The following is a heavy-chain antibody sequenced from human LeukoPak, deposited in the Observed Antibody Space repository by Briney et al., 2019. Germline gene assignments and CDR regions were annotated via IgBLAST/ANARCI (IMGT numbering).Heavy chain of an antibody. CDR2: IYYSGGT. D-gene: IGHD1-1*01. CDR3: AVNSTKHTFDI. CDR1: GGSMRPFY. Sequence: PSETLSLTCTVSGGSMRPFYWSWIRQSPGEGLEWIGSIYYSGGTNYNPSLKSRVTISVDTSKNQFSLELSSVTAADTAVYYCAVNSTKHTFDIWGQGTMVTVSS. J-gene: IGHJ3*02. V-gene: IGHV4-59*08.